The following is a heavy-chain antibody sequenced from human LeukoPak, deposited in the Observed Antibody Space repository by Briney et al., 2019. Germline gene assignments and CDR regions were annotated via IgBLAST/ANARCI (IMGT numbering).Heavy chain of an antibody. CDR1: GYTFTSYY. V-gene: IGHV1-46*01. D-gene: IGHD4-11*01. J-gene: IGHJ4*02. CDR2: INPSGGST. CDR3: ARCGGRGMTTVTCYFDY. Sequence: ASVKVSCKASGYTFTSYYMHWVRQAPGQGLEWMGIINPSGGSTSYAQKFQGRVTMTRDTSTSTVYMELSSLRSEDTAVYYCARCGGRGMTTVTCYFDYWGQGTLVTVSS.